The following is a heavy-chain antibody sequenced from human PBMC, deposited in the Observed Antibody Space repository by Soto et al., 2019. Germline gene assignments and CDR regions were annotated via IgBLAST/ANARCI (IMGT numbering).Heavy chain of an antibody. J-gene: IGHJ4*02. D-gene: IGHD3-10*01. Sequence: SSETLSLTCTVSGGSISSYYWSWIRQPPGKGLEGIGDIYYSGSTNYNPSLKSRVTISVDTSNNQCSLKLSSVTAADTAVFYCARVREYFDSGNFFDYWGQGILVTVSS. V-gene: IGHV4-59*12. CDR1: GGSISSYY. CDR2: IYYSGST. CDR3: ARVREYFDSGNFFDY.